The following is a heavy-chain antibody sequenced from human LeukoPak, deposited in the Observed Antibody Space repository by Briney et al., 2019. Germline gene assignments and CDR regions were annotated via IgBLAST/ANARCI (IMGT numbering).Heavy chain of an antibody. J-gene: IGHJ4*02. CDR1: GFTFADYA. V-gene: IGHV3-43*02. CDR3: AKDRQDPYASGSFPDD. D-gene: IGHD3-10*01. Sequence: PGGSLRLSCAASGFTFADYAMHWVRQVLGKGLEWVSLIRGDDGTTYYADSVKGRFTISRDNSKNSLYLQMNNLITEDTALYYCAKDRQDPYASGSFPDDSGQGTLVTVSS. CDR2: IRGDDGTT.